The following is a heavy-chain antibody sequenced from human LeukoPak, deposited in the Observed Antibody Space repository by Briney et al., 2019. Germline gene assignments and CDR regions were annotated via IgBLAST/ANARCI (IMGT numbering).Heavy chain of an antibody. J-gene: IGHJ4*02. CDR3: ARVEAATTNPRFDY. V-gene: IGHV4-31*03. CDR2: IYYSGST. D-gene: IGHD5-24*01. CDR1: GGSTSNAAYY. Sequence: SQTLSLTCTVSGGSTSNAAYYWSWIRQHPGKGLEWIGYIYYSGSTYYNPSLKSRVTISVDTSKNQFSLELSSVTAADTAVYYCARVEAATTNPRFDYWGQGTLVTVSS.